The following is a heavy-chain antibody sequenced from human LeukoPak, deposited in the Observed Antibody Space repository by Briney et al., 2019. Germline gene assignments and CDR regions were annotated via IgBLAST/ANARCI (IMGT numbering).Heavy chain of an antibody. CDR3: ARVSSSSWFDYYYYGMDV. D-gene: IGHD6-13*01. V-gene: IGHV1-8*01. CDR2: MNTNSGNT. Sequence: ASVKVSCKASGYTFTSYDINWVRQATGQGLEWMGWMNTNSGNTGYAQKFQGRVTMTRNTSISTAYMELSSLRSEDTAVYYCARVSSSSWFDYYYYGMDVWGQGTTVTVSS. CDR1: GYTFTSYD. J-gene: IGHJ6*02.